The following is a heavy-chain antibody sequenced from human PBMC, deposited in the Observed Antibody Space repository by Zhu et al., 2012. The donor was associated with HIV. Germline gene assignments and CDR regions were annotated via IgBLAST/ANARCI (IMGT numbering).Heavy chain of an antibody. CDR2: VKTVTGAV. D-gene: IGHD3-16*01. CDR1: EDNFERTEL. CDR3: VETEILYGSAKAWYFGS. Sequence: QVQLVQSGSGVKKPGASVRVSCWTSEDNFERTELIHWVRQAPGQGLEWIGWVKTVTGAVNFGSPDFRLESLSDPRQGPRSQPILDIRGLTQGDTATYFCVETEILYGSAKAWYFGSLGPWNP. J-gene: IGHJ2*01. V-gene: IGHV1-2*02.